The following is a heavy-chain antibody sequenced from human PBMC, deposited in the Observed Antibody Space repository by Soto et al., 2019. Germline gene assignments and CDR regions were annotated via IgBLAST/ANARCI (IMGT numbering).Heavy chain of an antibody. D-gene: IGHD6-13*01. Sequence: GASVKVSCKASGYTFTSYDINWVRQATGQGLEWMGWMNPNSGNTGYAQKFQGRVTMTRNTSISTAYMELSSLRSEDTAVYYCARSDDAAGYYYYCYVMDVWGQGTTVTVSS. V-gene: IGHV1-8*01. CDR2: MNPNSGNT. CDR1: GYTFTSYD. J-gene: IGHJ6*02. CDR3: ARSDDAAGYYYYCYVMDV.